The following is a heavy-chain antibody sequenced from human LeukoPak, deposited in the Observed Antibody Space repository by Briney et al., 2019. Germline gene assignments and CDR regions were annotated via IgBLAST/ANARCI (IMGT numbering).Heavy chain of an antibody. CDR1: AYDFTGYH. CDR3: AKDRDGADRIIL. CDR2: LNPNTGHA. Sequence: ASVKVSCKVVAYDFTGYHIHWVRLAPGQGPEWMGRLNPNTGHAVYAFKFQGRVTITRDTSSSTAYMEVTRLTSDDTALYYCAKDRDGADRIILWGQGTLVTVSS. D-gene: IGHD5-24*01. J-gene: IGHJ4*02. V-gene: IGHV1-2*06.